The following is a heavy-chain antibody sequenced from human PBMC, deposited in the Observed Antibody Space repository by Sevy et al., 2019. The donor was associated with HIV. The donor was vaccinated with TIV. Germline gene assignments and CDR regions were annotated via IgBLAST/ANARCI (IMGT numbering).Heavy chain of an antibody. CDR1: GFTFSNYA. D-gene: IGHD3-22*01. V-gene: IGHV3-23*01. J-gene: IGHJ4*02. CDR3: ARKYDSSGYFDY. CDR2: ISGSGGSGDKT. Sequence: GGSLRLSCAASGFTFSNYAMNWVRQAPGKGLEWVSGISGSGGSGDKTNYADPVKGRFTISRDDSKNSLYLQLNSLRAEDKAIYYCARKYDSSGYFDYWGQGTLVTVSS.